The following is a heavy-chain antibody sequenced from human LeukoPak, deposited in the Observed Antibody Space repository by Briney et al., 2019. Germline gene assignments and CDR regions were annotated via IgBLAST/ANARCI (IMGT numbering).Heavy chain of an antibody. Sequence: SETLSLTCTVSGGSFSSNNYCWGWIRRPPGKGLEWIGNIYYSGNTYYNPSLKSRVTISVDTSKNQFSLKLSSVTAADTAVYYCARRLRVVGAPGYFDSWGQGTLVTVSS. V-gene: IGHV4-39*01. D-gene: IGHD2-2*01. CDR3: ARRLRVVGAPGYFDS. J-gene: IGHJ4*02. CDR2: IYYSGNT. CDR1: GGSFSSNNYC.